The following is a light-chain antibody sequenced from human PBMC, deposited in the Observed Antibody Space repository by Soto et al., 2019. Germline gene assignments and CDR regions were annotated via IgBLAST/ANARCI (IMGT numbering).Light chain of an antibody. Sequence: QSVLTQPPSASGTPGQRVTISCSGSSSNIGSNTVNWYQQIPGTAPKLLIYGNNERPSGVPDRVSASKSGTSASLAISGLRSEDEAHYYCASWDDSLNGVVFGGGTKLTVL. CDR3: ASWDDSLNGVV. CDR2: GNN. J-gene: IGLJ2*01. V-gene: IGLV1-44*01. CDR1: SSNIGSNT.